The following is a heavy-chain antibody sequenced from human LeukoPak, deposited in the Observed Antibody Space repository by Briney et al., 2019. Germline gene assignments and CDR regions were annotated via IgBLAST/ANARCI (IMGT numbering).Heavy chain of an antibody. J-gene: IGHJ4*02. V-gene: IGHV3-23*01. CDR2: ISGSSGST. D-gene: IGHD3-16*02. CDR1: GFTFSSYA. Sequence: GGSLRLSCAASGFTFSSYAMSWVRQAPGKGLEWVSAISGSSGSTYYADSVKGRFTISRDNSKNTLYLQMNSLRAEDTAVYYCAKVGYDYVWGSYRYTRQYYFDYWGQGTLVTVSS. CDR3: AKVGYDYVWGSYRYTRQYYFDY.